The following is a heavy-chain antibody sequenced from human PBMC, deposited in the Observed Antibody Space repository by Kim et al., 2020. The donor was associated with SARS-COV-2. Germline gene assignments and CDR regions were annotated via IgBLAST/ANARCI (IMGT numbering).Heavy chain of an antibody. D-gene: IGHD2-8*01. Sequence: GGTTNYGDSVRRRFTIPRDNSKNTVYLQLNSRRAEDTAVYYCARGGWCGYLGQGTLVTVSS. CDR2: GGTT. J-gene: IGHJ4*02. V-gene: IGHV3-23*01. CDR3: ARGGWCGY.